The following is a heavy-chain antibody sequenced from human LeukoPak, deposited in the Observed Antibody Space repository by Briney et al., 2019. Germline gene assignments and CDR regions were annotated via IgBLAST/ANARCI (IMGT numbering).Heavy chain of an antibody. CDR3: ARGHPYYYDSSGEGAFDI. CDR2: IGTAGDT. V-gene: IGHV3-13*01. J-gene: IGHJ3*02. CDR1: GFTFSSYD. D-gene: IGHD3-22*01. Sequence: GASLRLSCAAAGFTFSSYDMHWVRQARGRGLEWVSAIGTAGDTYYPGSVKGRFTISRENAKNSLYLQMNSLRAGDTAVYYCARGHPYYYDSSGEGAFDIWGRGTMVTVSS.